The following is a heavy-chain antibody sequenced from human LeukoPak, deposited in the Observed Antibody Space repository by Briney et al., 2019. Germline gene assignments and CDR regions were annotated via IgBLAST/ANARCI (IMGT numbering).Heavy chain of an antibody. Sequence: GGSLRLSCAASGFTFSSYNMNWVRQAPGKGLEWVSYISSSTTIYYSDSVKGRFTISRDNAKNTLYLQMNSLRAEDTAVYYCARGGDYPFDYWGQGTLVTVSS. CDR1: GFTFSSYN. D-gene: IGHD4-17*01. CDR3: ARGGDYPFDY. CDR2: ISSSTTI. V-gene: IGHV3-48*04. J-gene: IGHJ4*02.